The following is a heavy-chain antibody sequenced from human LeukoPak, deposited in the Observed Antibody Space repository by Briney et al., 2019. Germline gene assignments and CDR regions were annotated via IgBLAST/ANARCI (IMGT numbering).Heavy chain of an antibody. Sequence: ASVKVSCKASGYTFTSYAMHWVRQAPGQRLEWMGGFDPEDGETIYAQKFQGRVTMTEDTSTDTAYMELSSLRSEDTAVYYCATASPLRVYDYWGQGTLVTVSS. V-gene: IGHV1-24*01. CDR1: GYTFTSYA. J-gene: IGHJ4*02. CDR3: ATASPLRVYDY. D-gene: IGHD2-8*01. CDR2: FDPEDGET.